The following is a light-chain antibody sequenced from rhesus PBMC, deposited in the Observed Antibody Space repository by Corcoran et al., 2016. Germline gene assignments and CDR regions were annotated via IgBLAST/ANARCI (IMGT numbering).Light chain of an antibody. CDR3: QKYSSSPYS. Sequence: QVILTQSPATLSLSPGERATLSCRASQSVGSSLAWYQQKPGQAPTLLIYGASSRATGIPDRLRGSGSVKEFTHTISSLEPEDFAVYYCQKYSSSPYSFGQGTKVEIK. CDR1: QSVGSS. V-gene: IGKV3-53*01. J-gene: IGKJ2*01. CDR2: GAS.